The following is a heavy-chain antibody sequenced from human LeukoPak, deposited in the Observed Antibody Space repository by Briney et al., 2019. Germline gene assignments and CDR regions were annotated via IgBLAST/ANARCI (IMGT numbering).Heavy chain of an antibody. Sequence: PGGSLRLSCAASGFTVSSYYMSWVRQAPGKGLEWVSVIHSGGTTNYADSVKGRFNISRDNYKNTLYLQMNSLRAEDTAVYYCARAVYSGNYHVGESDYWGQGTLVTVSS. CDR2: IHSGGTT. D-gene: IGHD1-26*01. CDR3: ARAVYSGNYHVGESDY. CDR1: GFTVSSYY. V-gene: IGHV3-53*01. J-gene: IGHJ4*02.